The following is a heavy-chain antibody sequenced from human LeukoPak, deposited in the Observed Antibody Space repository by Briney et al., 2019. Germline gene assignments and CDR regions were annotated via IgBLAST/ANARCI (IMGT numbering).Heavy chain of an antibody. D-gene: IGHD2-15*01. J-gene: IGHJ4*02. CDR2: INHSGST. CDR3: AALAGYCSGGSCYRGRVLKDY. CDR1: GGSFSGYY. Sequence: SEALSLTCAVYGGSFSGYYWSWIRQPPGKGLEWIGEINHSGSTNYNPSLKSRVTISVDTSKNQFSLKLSSVTAADTAVYYCAALAGYCSGGSCYRGRVLKDYWGQGTLVTVSS. V-gene: IGHV4-34*01.